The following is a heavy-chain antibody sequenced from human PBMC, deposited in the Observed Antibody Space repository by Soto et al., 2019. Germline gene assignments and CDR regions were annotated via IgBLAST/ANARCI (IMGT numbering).Heavy chain of an antibody. CDR3: AREGILLSGVLVFYGMDV. CDR1: GYSFTRHD. Sequence: QVQLVQSGAEVKKPGASVKVSCKASGYSFTRHDINWVRQAPGQGLEWMGWINPSSGNTGYAQRFLGRLTMTTDTSTSPAYMELSGLKSEDTAIYYGAREGILLSGVLVFYGMDVWGQGTTVTVPS. V-gene: IGHV1-8*01. CDR2: INPSSGNT. D-gene: IGHD3-3*01. J-gene: IGHJ6*02.